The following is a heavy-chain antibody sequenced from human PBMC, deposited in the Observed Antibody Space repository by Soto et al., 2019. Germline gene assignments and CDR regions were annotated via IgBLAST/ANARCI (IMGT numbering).Heavy chain of an antibody. CDR1: GFSLSTSGVG. Sequence: QITLKESGPPLVKPTQTLTLTCTFSGFSLSTSGVGVGWIRQPPGKALEWLALIYWDDDKRYSPSLKSRLTITKDTSKNQVVLTMTNMDPVDTATYYCAHTTRGFLLFLIWGQGTLVTVSS. J-gene: IGHJ4*02. D-gene: IGHD2-21*01. CDR2: IYWDDDK. CDR3: AHTTRGFLLFLI. V-gene: IGHV2-5*02.